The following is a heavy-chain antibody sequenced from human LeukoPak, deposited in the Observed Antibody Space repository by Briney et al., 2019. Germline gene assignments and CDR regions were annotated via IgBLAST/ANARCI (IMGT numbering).Heavy chain of an antibody. Sequence: PSETLSLTCTVSGGSISSSSYYWGWIRQPPGKGLEWIGSIYYSGSTYYNPSLKSRVIISVDTSKNQFSLKLSSVTAADTAVYYCARRSSQRITIFGVVTVIEAFFFDYWGQGTLVTVSS. V-gene: IGHV4-39*01. CDR2: IYYSGST. J-gene: IGHJ4*02. CDR1: GGSISSSSYY. CDR3: ARRSSQRITIFGVVTVIEAFFFDY. D-gene: IGHD3-3*01.